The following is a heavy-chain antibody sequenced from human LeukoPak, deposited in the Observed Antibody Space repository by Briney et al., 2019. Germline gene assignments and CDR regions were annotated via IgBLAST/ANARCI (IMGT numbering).Heavy chain of an antibody. D-gene: IGHD3-10*01. V-gene: IGHV1-18*01. CDR1: GYTFTSYG. CDR3: ARDRPNVLLWFGELNAFDI. CDR2: ISAYNGNT. J-gene: IGHJ3*02. Sequence: ASVKVSCKASGYTFTSYGISWVRQAPGQGLEWMGWISAYNGNTNYAQKLQGRVTMTTDTSTSTAYMELRSLRSDDTAVYYCARDRPNVLLWFGELNAFDIWGQGTMVTVSS.